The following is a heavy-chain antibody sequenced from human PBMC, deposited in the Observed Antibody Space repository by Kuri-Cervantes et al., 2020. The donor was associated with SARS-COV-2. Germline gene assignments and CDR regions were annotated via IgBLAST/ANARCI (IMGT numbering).Heavy chain of an antibody. CDR3: ASDRGYCSGGGGFSTGFPFDY. J-gene: IGHJ4*02. CDR2: IIRSCDYI. Sequence: GESLKISCSASGFTLCSFVMPWVRQAPGKRLEWVSSIIRSCDYIYYSDSVKGRFTVHRDNAENSLYFQMNSLRAGDTAVYYCASDRGYCSGGGGFSTGFPFDYWGQGALVTVSS. V-gene: IGHV3-21*04. D-gene: IGHD2-15*01. CDR1: GFTLCSFV.